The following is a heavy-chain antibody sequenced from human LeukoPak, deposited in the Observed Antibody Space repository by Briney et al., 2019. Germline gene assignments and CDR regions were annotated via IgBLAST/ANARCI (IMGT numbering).Heavy chain of an antibody. V-gene: IGHV1-46*01. J-gene: IGHJ3*02. CDR1: GYTFTGYY. D-gene: IGHD1-26*01. CDR2: INPSGGTT. CDR3: AREVGATGANRGGFDI. Sequence: ASVKVSCKASGYTFTGYYMHWVRQAPGQGLEWMGIINPSGGTTNYAQKFQGRVTMTRDTSTSTVYMELSSLRSEDTAVYYCAREVGATGANRGGFDIWGQGTMVTVSS.